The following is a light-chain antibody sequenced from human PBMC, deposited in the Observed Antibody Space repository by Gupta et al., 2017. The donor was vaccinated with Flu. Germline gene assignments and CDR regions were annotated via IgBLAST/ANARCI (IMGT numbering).Light chain of an antibody. J-gene: IGKJ4*01. CDR1: QSINHY. CDR2: AAS. CDR3: QQRDRTPLT. V-gene: IGKV1-39*01. Sequence: PSSLSASVGDRVDITCQATQSINHYLNWYQQKARKDPKFLISAASSLQSGVPSRFSGRRSGTXITLTIXMLQPEDFAIYCCQQRDRTPLTFGXGTKVEIK.